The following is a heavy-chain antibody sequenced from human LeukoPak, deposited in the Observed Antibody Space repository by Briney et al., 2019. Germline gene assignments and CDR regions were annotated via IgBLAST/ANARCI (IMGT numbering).Heavy chain of an antibody. CDR2: IYYSGST. Sequence: PSETLSLTCTVSGGSISSSSYYWSWIRQPPGKGLEWIGYIYYSGSTNYNPSLKSRVTISVDTSKNQFSLKLSSVTAADTAVYYCARANVTGTTDPAFDIWAKGQWSPSLQ. D-gene: IGHD1-7*01. CDR1: GGSISSSSYY. CDR3: ARANVTGTTDPAFDI. J-gene: IGHJ3*02. V-gene: IGHV4-61*01.